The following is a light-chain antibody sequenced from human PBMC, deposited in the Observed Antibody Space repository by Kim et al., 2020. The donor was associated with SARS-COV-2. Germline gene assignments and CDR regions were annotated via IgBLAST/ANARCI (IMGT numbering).Light chain of an antibody. CDR1: SLRSYY. CDR2: GRN. Sequence: VALGQTVRMTGQGDSLRSYYATWYQQKPRQAPGLVIYGRNNRPSGIPDRFSGSTSGNTASLTISGAQAEDEADFYCQSRDSGGNVVFGGGTQLTVL. J-gene: IGLJ2*01. V-gene: IGLV3-19*01. CDR3: QSRDSGGNVV.